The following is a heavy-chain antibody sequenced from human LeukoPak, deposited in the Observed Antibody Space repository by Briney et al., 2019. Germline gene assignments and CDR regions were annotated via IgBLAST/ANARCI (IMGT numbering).Heavy chain of an antibody. V-gene: IGHV1-8*01. Sequence: ASVKVSRKASGYTFTNYDINWVRQASGQGLEWMGWMNPNSGNTGSAQKFQGRVTMTSSTSISTAYMELSSLRSEDTAVYYCARGLRREQQLLRAFDYWGQGTPVTVSS. CDR1: GYTFTNYD. D-gene: IGHD6-13*01. J-gene: IGHJ4*02. CDR3: ARGLRREQQLLRAFDY. CDR2: MNPNSGNT.